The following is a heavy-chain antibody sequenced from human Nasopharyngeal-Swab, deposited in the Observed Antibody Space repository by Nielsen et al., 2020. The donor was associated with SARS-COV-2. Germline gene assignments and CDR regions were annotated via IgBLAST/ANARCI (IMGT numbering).Heavy chain of an antibody. CDR1: GYSFTSYW. CDR3: ARIRREVVGIYYYYYMDV. D-gene: IGHD2-15*01. Sequence: GESLKISCKGSGYSFTSYWISWVRQMPGKGLEWMGRIDPSDSYTNYSPSFQGHVTISADKSISTAYLQWSSLKASDTAMHYCARIRREVVGIYYYYYMDVWGKGTTVTVSS. J-gene: IGHJ6*03. V-gene: IGHV5-10-1*01. CDR2: IDPSDSYT.